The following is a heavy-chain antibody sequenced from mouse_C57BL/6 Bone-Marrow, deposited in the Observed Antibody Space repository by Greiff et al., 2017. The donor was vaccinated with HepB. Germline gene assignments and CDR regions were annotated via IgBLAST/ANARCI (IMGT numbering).Heavy chain of an antibody. V-gene: IGHV1-15*01. Sequence: VQLQQSGAELVRPGASVTLSCKASGYTFTDYEMHWVKQTHVHGLEWIGAIDPETGGTAYNQKVKGKAILTADKSSSTAYMELRSLTSEDSAVYYCTRGHGSSRYWYFDVWGTGTTVTVSS. D-gene: IGHD1-1*01. CDR3: TRGHGSSRYWYFDV. CDR1: GYTFTDYE. J-gene: IGHJ1*03. CDR2: IDPETGGT.